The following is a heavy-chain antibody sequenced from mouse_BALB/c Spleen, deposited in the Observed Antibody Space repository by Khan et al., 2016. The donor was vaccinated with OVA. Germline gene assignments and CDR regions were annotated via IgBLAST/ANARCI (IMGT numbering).Heavy chain of an antibody. D-gene: IGHD2-5*01. CDR3: TRPAYDTTYDF. J-gene: IGHJ2*01. CDR1: GYTFTDYA. V-gene: IGHV1S137*01. Sequence: VQLQESGPELVRPGVSVKLSCKGSGYTFTDYAMYWVKQSHAKRLEWIGLISTYAGSTNYNQTLKGKVTMTVDKSYSAVYLELARLTSEDTAIYCSTRPAYDTTYDFWGQSTVLPASS. CDR2: ISTYAGST.